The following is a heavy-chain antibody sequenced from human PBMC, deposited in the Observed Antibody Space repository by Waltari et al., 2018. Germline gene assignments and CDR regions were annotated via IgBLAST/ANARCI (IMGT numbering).Heavy chain of an antibody. CDR3: ARETYEKDTYHVAY. CDR2: MNPSGGST. CDR1: GYIFTAYH. J-gene: IGHJ4*02. Sequence: QVQLVQSGAELKRPGASVRVSCKASGYIFTAYHIHWVRQAPGQGLEWMGIMNPSGGSTSNAQKFQGRVSMTRDTSTSTVYMELSSLRSEDTAVYYCARETYEKDTYHVAYWGQGTLVTVSS. V-gene: IGHV1-46*01. D-gene: IGHD2-15*01.